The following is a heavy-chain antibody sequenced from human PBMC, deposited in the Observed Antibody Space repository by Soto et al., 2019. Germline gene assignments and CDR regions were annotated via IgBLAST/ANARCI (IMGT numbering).Heavy chain of an antibody. V-gene: IGHV1-18*01. J-gene: IGHJ2*01. D-gene: IGHD2-15*01. CDR3: ARCYCSVGSCYTCWHFDL. CDR1: GYTFNNYG. CDR2: IGPYNGNT. Sequence: QVQLVQSGAEVKKPGASVKVSCKASGYTFNNYGISWVRQAPGQGLEWMGWIGPYNGNTDHAQNFQGRVTMTTDTATNTASMELSSLRSDDTALYYWARCYCSVGSCYTCWHFDLWGRGTLVTVSS.